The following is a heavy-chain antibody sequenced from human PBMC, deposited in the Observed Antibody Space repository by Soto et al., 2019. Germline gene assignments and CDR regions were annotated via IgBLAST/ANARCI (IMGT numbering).Heavy chain of an antibody. Sequence: DSVKVSCKASGYTFTSYYMHWVRQAPGQGLEWMGIINPSGGSTSYAQKFQGRVTMTRDTSTSTVYMELSSLRSGDTAVYYCSIPYTSDSSGYPDFWGQGTLVTVSS. V-gene: IGHV1-46*03. D-gene: IGHD3-22*01. CDR1: GYTFTSYY. CDR2: INPSGGST. CDR3: SIPYTSDSSGYPDF. J-gene: IGHJ4*02.